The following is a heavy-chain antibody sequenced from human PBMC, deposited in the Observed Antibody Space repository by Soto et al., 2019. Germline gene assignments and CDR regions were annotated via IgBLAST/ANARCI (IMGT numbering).Heavy chain of an antibody. CDR2: IIPIFGTA. Sequence: QVQLVQSGAEVKKPGSSVKVSCKASGGTFSSYAISWVRQAPGQGLEWMGGIIPIFGTADYGQKFQGRVTITADESTGPAYMELSSLRSEDTAVYSCATAVLLMYYYYGMDVWGQGTTVTVSS. CDR3: ATAVLLMYYYYGMDV. CDR1: GGTFSSYA. J-gene: IGHJ6*02. D-gene: IGHD2-8*01. V-gene: IGHV1-69*12.